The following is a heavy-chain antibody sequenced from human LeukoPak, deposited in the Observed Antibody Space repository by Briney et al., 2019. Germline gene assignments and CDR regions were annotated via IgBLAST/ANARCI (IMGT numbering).Heavy chain of an antibody. CDR3: ASGQAVPDGMDV. J-gene: IGHJ6*02. CDR2: ISSSSSTI. V-gene: IGHV3-48*02. D-gene: IGHD6-19*01. CDR1: GFTFSSYS. Sequence: GGSLRLSCAASGFTFSSYSMNWVRQAPGKGLEWVSYISSSSSTIYYADSVKGRFTISRDNAKNSLYLQMNSLRDEDTAVYYCASGQAVPDGMDVWGQGTTVTVSS.